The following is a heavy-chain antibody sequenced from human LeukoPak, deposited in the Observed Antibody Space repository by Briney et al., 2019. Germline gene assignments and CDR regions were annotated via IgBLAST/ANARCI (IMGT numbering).Heavy chain of an antibody. J-gene: IGHJ4*02. CDR2: VSSDGGT. D-gene: IGHD3-22*01. CDR1: GGSISTNGYY. CDR3: VRREDYYDSSEVY. V-gene: IGHV4-39*07. Sequence: SETLSLTCTVSGGSISTNGYYWAWIRQPPGQGLEWIGSVSSDGGTSHTSLKSRVTMALDTSNNQFSLRLTSVTAADTAVYYCVRREDYYDSSEVYWGQGTLVTVSS.